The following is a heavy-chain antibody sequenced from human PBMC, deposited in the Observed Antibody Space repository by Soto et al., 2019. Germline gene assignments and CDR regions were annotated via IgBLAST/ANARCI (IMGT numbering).Heavy chain of an antibody. CDR1: GFTFSSYG. CDR3: ARDGYCVSKSCSVGEDY. D-gene: IGHD2-2*03. Sequence: QVQLVESGGGVVQPGRSLRLSCAASGFTFSSYGMHWVRQAPGKGLEWVAVIWYDGSNKYYADSVKGRFTISRDNSKNTLYLQMNSLRAEDTAVYYCARDGYCVSKSCSVGEDYWGQGTLVTVSS. V-gene: IGHV3-33*01. CDR2: IWYDGSNK. J-gene: IGHJ4*02.